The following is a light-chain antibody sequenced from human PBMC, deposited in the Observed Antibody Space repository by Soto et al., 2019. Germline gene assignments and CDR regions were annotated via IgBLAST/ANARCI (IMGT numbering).Light chain of an antibody. CDR2: DAS. CDR3: QQYDNLPIT. V-gene: IGKV1-33*01. Sequence: DIQMTHYPSSLSVSVVESVSITCQASQDISNYLNWYQQKPGKAPKLLIYDASNLETGVPSRFSGSGSGTDFTFTISSLQPEDIATYYCQQYDNLPITFGQGTRLEI. CDR1: QDISNY. J-gene: IGKJ5*01.